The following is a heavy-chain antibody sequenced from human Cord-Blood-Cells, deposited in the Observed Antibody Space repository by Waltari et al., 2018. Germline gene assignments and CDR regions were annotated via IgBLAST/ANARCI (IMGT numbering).Heavy chain of an antibody. Sequence: QVQLVQSGAAVKKPGASVKVSCKVSGYTLTELSMHWVRQAPGKGLEWMGGFEPEDGETIYAQKFQGRVTMTEDTSTDTAYMELSSLRSEDTAVYYCATDNWVVGATNAFDIWGQGTMVTVSS. CDR1: GYTLTELS. CDR2: FEPEDGET. V-gene: IGHV1-24*01. J-gene: IGHJ3*02. D-gene: IGHD1-26*01. CDR3: ATDNWVVGATNAFDI.